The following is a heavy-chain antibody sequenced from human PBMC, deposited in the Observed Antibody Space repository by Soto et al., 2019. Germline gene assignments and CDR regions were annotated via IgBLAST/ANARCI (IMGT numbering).Heavy chain of an antibody. CDR2: IYYSGST. D-gene: IGHD1-7*01. V-gene: IGHV4-30-4*01. Sequence: SETLSLTCTVSGGSISSGDYYWSWIRQPPGKGLEWIGYIYYSGSTYYNPSLKSRVTISVDTSKNQFSLKLSSVTAADTAVYYCAGYINYDPKVFDFGGKGTRVPVS. CDR3: AGYINYDPKVFDF. J-gene: IGHJ3*01. CDR1: GGSISSGDYY.